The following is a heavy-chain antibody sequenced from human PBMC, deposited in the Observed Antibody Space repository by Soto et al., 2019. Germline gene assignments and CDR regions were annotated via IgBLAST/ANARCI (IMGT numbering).Heavy chain of an antibody. CDR2: IVVGSGNT. V-gene: IGHV1-58*02. CDR3: AAEYSSATWSAFDI. Sequence: SVKVSCKASGFTFTSSAMQWVRQARGQRLEWIGWIVVGSGNTNYAQKFQERVTITRDMSTSTAYMELSSLRSEDTAVYYCAAEYSSATWSAFDIWGQGTMVTVSS. CDR1: GFTFTSSA. D-gene: IGHD6-19*01. J-gene: IGHJ3*02.